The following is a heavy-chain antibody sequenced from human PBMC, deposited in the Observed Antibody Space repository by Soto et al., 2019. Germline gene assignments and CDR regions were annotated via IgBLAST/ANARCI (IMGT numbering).Heavy chain of an antibody. CDR3: ARGPDIVATIFYY. V-gene: IGHV3-33*01. Sequence: GGSLRLSCAASGFTFSSYGMHWVRQAPGKGLEWVAVIWYDGSNKYYADSVKGRFTISRDNSKNTLYLQMNSLRAEDTAVYYCARGPDIVATIFYYWGQGTLVTVSS. CDR2: IWYDGSNK. CDR1: GFTFSSYG. J-gene: IGHJ4*02. D-gene: IGHD5-12*01.